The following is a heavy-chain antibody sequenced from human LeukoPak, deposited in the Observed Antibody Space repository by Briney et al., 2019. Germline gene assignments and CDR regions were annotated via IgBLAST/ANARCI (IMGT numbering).Heavy chain of an antibody. J-gene: IGHJ4*02. D-gene: IGHD6-13*01. CDR3: ARAGSTYSKLVSFDN. Sequence: GGSLRLSCAASGFTFSSYWMSWVRQAPGKGLEWVANIKQDGSEKYYVDSVKGRFTISRDNAKNSLYLQMNSLRAEDTAVYYCARAGSTYSKLVSFDNWGQETLVTVSS. CDR1: GFTFSSYW. V-gene: IGHV3-7*01. CDR2: IKQDGSEK.